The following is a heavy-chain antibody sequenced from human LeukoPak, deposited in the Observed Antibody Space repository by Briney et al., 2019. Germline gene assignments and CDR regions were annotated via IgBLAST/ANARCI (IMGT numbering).Heavy chain of an antibody. CDR2: ISSRNRTI. J-gene: IGHJ4*02. V-gene: IGHV3-48*01. Sequence: GGSLRLSCAASGFTFSNYSMNWVRQAPGKGLEWVSYISSRNRTIYYADSVKGRLTISRDNAKNSLYLQMNSLRAEDTAVYYCARDTYYYDSSGYYLPENFDYWGQGTLVTVSS. CDR1: GFTFSNYS. CDR3: ARDTYYYDSSGYYLPENFDY. D-gene: IGHD3-22*01.